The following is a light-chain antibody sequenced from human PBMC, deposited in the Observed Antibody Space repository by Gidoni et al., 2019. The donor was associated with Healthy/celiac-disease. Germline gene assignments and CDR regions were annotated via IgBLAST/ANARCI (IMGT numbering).Light chain of an antibody. Sequence: EIVLTQSPATLSVSPGERATLSCRPNQSVSSNLAWYQQKPRQAPRLLIYGASTRATGIPARFRGSGFGTEFTLTISSLQSEDFAVYYCQQYNNWPLLTFGGGTKVEIK. CDR1: QSVSSN. J-gene: IGKJ4*01. V-gene: IGKV3-15*01. CDR3: QQYNNWPLLT. CDR2: GAS.